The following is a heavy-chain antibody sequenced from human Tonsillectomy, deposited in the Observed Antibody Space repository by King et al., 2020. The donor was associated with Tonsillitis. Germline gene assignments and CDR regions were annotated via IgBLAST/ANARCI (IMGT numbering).Heavy chain of an antibody. CDR3: TTHIVGVGVFAS. D-gene: IGHD3-22*01. CDR1: GFTFNNAW. J-gene: IGHJ4*02. Sequence: VQLVESGGGLVKPGGSLRLSCAASGFTFNNAWMSWVRQAPGKGLEWVGRIKSKTDGGTEDYAVPVKGRVTISRDDSKNTLYLQMNSLKIADTDVYYCTTHIVGVGVFASWGQGSLVTVSS. V-gene: IGHV3-15*01. CDR2: IKSKTDGGTE.